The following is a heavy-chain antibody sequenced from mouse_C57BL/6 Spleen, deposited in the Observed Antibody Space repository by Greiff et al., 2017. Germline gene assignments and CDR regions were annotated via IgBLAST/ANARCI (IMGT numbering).Heavy chain of an antibody. D-gene: IGHD1-1*01. J-gene: IGHJ1*03. Sequence: VQLQQSGPELVKPGASVKMSCKASGYTFTDYNMHWVKQSHGKSLEWIGYINPNNGGTSYNQKFKGKATLTVNKSSSTAYMELRSLTSEDSAVYYCASPYYYWYFDVWGTGTTVTVSS. CDR3: ASPYYYWYFDV. CDR2: INPNNGGT. CDR1: GYTFTDYN. V-gene: IGHV1-22*01.